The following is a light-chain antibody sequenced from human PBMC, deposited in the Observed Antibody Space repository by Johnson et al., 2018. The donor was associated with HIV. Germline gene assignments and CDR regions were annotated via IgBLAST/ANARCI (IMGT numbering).Light chain of an antibody. V-gene: IGLV1-51*01. J-gene: IGLJ1*01. Sequence: QSVLTQPPSVSAAPGQKVTISCSGSSSNIGNNYVSWYQQLPGTAPKLLIYDNNKRPSGIPDRFSGSKSGTSATLGITGLQTGDEADYYCGTWDSSLSASYLFGTGTKVTVL. CDR1: SSNIGNNY. CDR3: GTWDSSLSASYL. CDR2: DNN.